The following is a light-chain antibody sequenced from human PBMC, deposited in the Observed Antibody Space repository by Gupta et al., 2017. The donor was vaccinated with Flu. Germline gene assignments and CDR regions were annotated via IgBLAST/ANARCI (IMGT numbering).Light chain of an antibody. J-gene: IGKJ4*01. CDR2: WAS. CDR1: QSVLYDSSNGNS. CDR3: QQYYSTPLT. Sequence: DIVMTQSPDSLAVSLGERATVNCKPSQSVLYDSSNGNSLAWYQQKPGQPPKLLIYWASTRESGVPDRFIGSGSGTDFTLTISSLQAEDVALYYCQQYYSTPLTFGGGTKVEIK. V-gene: IGKV4-1*01.